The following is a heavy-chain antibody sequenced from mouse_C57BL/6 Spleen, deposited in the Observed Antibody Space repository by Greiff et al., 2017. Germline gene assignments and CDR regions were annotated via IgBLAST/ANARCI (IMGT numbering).Heavy chain of an antibody. J-gene: IGHJ2*01. CDR3: ARHINGDYFDY. D-gene: IGHD1-3*01. V-gene: IGHV5-12*01. CDR1: GFTFSDYY. CDR2: ISNGGGST. Sequence: EVQRVESGGGLVQPGGSLKLSCAASGFTFSDYYMYWVRQTPEKRLEWVAYISNGGGSTYYPDTVKGRFTISRDNAKNTLYLQMSRLKSEDTAMYYCARHINGDYFDYWGQGTTLTVSS.